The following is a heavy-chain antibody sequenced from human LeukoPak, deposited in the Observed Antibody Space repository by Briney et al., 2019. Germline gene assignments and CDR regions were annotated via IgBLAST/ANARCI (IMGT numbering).Heavy chain of an antibody. J-gene: IGHJ3*02. D-gene: IGHD3-22*01. CDR2: ISGSGGST. Sequence: GGSLRLSCAPSGFTFSSHAMSWVCQAPGKGLEWVSAISGSGGSTYYADSVKGRFTISRDNSKNTLYLQMNSLRAEDTAVYYCAKLYDSSGYSLFDNWGQGTMVTVSS. CDR3: AKLYDSSGYSLFDN. V-gene: IGHV3-23*01. CDR1: GFTFSSHA.